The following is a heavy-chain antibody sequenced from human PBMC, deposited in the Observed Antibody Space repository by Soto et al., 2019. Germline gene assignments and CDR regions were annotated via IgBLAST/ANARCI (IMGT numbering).Heavy chain of an antibody. Sequence: QVQLQESGPGLVKPSQTLSLTCTVSGGSIRGSNYYWTWIRQLPGKGLEWVGYIYHSGSAYYKPSPKSRVTISVDTSKTHFPLSLSSVTAADTAVYYCARAPPWGGRGGMDVWGQGTTVTISS. D-gene: IGHD3-16*01. CDR3: ARAPPWGGRGGMDV. J-gene: IGHJ6*02. CDR1: GGSIRGSNYY. CDR2: IYHSGSA. V-gene: IGHV4-31*03.